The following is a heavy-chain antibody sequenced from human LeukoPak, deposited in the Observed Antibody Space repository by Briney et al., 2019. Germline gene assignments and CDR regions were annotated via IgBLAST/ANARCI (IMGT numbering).Heavy chain of an antibody. CDR3: ARGPTYGDFRLFDY. CDR2: IYYVGST. CDR1: GGSISSGGYY. Sequence: PAQTLSLTCTLSGGSISSGGYYWSWIRQHPGKGLEWIGYIYYVGSTYYNPSLKSRFTISVDTSKTQFSLKLSSVTAAETAVYYCARGPTYGDFRLFDYWGQGNLVTVSS. D-gene: IGHD4-17*01. V-gene: IGHV4-31*03. J-gene: IGHJ4*02.